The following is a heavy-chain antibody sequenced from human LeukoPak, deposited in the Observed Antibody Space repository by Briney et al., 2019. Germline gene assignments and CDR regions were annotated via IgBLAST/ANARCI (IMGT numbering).Heavy chain of an antibody. CDR3: ARTPYYYASGIEY. J-gene: IGHJ4*02. Sequence: SETLSLTCAVSGGSISIGDYSWSWIRQPPGKGLERIGYIYYSGNTYYNPSLKSRITISVDTSKNQFSLKLNSVTAADTAMYYCARTPYYYASGIEYWGQGTLVTVSS. CDR2: IYYSGNT. D-gene: IGHD3-10*01. V-gene: IGHV4-30-4*07. CDR1: GGSISIGDYS.